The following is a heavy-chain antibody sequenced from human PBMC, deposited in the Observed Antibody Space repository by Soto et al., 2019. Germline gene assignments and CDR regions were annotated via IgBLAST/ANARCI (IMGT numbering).Heavy chain of an antibody. V-gene: IGHV3-48*03. D-gene: IGHD2-8*01. CDR3: ARDLMGYAMDV. J-gene: IGHJ6*02. CDR2: ISSASSAI. Sequence: GGSLRLSCAASGFTFSSYHMDWVRQAPGKGLEWVSYISSASSAIYYADSVKGRFTISRDNAKNSLFLQMNSLRAEDTAVYYCARDLMGYAMDVWGQGTTVTVAS. CDR1: GFTFSSYH.